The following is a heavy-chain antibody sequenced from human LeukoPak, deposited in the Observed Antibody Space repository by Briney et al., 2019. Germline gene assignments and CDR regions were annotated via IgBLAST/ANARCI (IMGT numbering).Heavy chain of an antibody. CDR1: GYTFTSYG. CDR3: ARGDSSSWYPLNYYYYYYMDV. Sequence: GASVKVSCKASGYTFTSYGISWVRQAPGQGIEWMGWISAYNGNTNYAQKLQGRVTMTTDTSTSTAYMELRSLRSDDTAVYYCARGDSSSWYPLNYYYYYYMDVWGKGTTVTVSS. V-gene: IGHV1-18*01. D-gene: IGHD6-13*01. J-gene: IGHJ6*03. CDR2: ISAYNGNT.